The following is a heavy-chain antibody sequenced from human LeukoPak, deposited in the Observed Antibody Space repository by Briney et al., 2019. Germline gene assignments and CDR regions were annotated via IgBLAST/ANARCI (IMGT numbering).Heavy chain of an antibody. D-gene: IGHD3-10*01. V-gene: IGHV3-23*01. CDR2: ISGSGDST. Sequence: PGGSLRLSCVVSGFTFSSYSMSWVRQAPGKGLEWVSAISGSGDSTYYADSVKGRFTISRDNSKNTLYLQMNSLRVEDTAVYYCAKDRGITSDYWGQGTLVTVSS. J-gene: IGHJ4*02. CDR3: AKDRGITSDY. CDR1: GFTFSSYS.